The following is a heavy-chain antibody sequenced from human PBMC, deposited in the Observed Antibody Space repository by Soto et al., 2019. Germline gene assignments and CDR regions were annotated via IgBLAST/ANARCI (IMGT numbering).Heavy chain of an antibody. CDR3: ARLHYDILTGYSTFDY. CDR2: ISAYNGNT. V-gene: IGHV1-18*01. Sequence: QVQLVQSGAEVKKPGASVKVSCKASGYTFTSYGISWVRQAPGQGLEWMGWISAYNGNTNYAQKLQGRVTMTTDTSTSTAYMELRSLRSYDTAVYYCARLHYDILTGYSTFDYWGQGTLVTVSS. D-gene: IGHD3-9*01. CDR1: GYTFTSYG. J-gene: IGHJ4*02.